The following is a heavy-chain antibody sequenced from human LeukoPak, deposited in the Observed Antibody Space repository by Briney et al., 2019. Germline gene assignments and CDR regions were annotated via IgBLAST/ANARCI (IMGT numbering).Heavy chain of an antibody. D-gene: IGHD3-10*01. J-gene: IGHJ6*02. Sequence: GESLKISCKGSGYSFTSYWIGWVRQMPGKGLEWMGIIYPGDSDTRYSPSFQGQVTISADKSISTAYLQWSSLKASDTAMYYCARRGFGELSHPYYYGMDVWGQGTTVTVSS. CDR3: ARRGFGELSHPYYYGMDV. CDR2: IYPGDSDT. CDR1: GYSFTSYW. V-gene: IGHV5-51*01.